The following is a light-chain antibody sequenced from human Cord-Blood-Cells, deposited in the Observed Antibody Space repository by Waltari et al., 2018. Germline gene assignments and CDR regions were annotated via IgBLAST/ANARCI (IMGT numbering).Light chain of an antibody. V-gene: IGKV3-20*01. Sequence: DIGLTQSPGTLSLSPGERVTPSCRASQGVSSGYLAWYQQKPVQAPRLLIYGASSRATGIPDRFSGSGSGTDFTLTISRLEPEDFAVYYCQQYGSSRPLTFGGGTKVEIK. CDR1: QGVSSGY. J-gene: IGKJ4*01. CDR2: GAS. CDR3: QQYGSSRPLT.